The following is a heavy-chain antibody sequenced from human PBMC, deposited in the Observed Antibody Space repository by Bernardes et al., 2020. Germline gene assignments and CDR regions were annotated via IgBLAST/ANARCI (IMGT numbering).Heavy chain of an antibody. V-gene: IGHV1-18*01. CDR1: VYTFTSYV. CDR3: ARDQFPNWHDAGYYYYGMDV. J-gene: IGHJ6*02. D-gene: IGHD1-20*01. Sequence: ASVNVTCMASVYTFTSYVISWVRPAPAQGREWMGWISAYNGNTNNAQKLQGRVTMTTDTSTSTAYMELRSLRSDDTAVYYCARDQFPNWHDAGYYYYGMDVWGQGTTVTVSS. CDR2: ISAYNGNT.